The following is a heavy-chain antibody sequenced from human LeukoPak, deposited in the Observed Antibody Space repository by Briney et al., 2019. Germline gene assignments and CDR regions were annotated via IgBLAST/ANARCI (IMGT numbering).Heavy chain of an antibody. J-gene: IGHJ4*02. Sequence: GGSLRLSCAASGFTFSSYGMSWVRQAPGKGLEWVSAISGSGGSTYYADSVKGRFTISRDNSKNTLYLQMNSLRAEDTAVYYCAKDNSDTAAAAPQIDYWGQGTLVTVSS. CDR3: AKDNSDTAAAAPQIDY. CDR1: GFTFSSYG. D-gene: IGHD6-13*01. CDR2: ISGSGGST. V-gene: IGHV3-23*01.